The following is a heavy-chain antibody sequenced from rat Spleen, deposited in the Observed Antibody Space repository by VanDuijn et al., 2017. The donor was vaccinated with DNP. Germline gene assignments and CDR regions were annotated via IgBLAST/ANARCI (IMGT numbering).Heavy chain of an antibody. V-gene: IGHV5-7*01. CDR2: IFYDGTRT. CDR1: XFTXXDYX. CDR3: ASLNNYNWFAY. D-gene: IGHD1-10*01. Sequence: EVQLVESGGGLVQXGRXXKLSCAXXXFTXXDYXXXWVLQTPKKGLEWVATIFYDGTRTYYRDSVKGRFTISRDNAKSTLYLQMDSLRSEDTATYYCASLNNYNWFAYWGQGTLVTVSS. J-gene: IGHJ3*01.